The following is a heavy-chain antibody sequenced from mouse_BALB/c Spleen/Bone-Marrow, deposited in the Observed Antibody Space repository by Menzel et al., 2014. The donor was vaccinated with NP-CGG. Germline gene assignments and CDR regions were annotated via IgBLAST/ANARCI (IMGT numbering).Heavy chain of an antibody. J-gene: IGHJ3*01. CDR2: IDPANGNT. D-gene: IGHD1-1*01. CDR1: GFNIKDTY. CDR3: ARYNYGSSKFAY. V-gene: IGHV14-3*02. Sequence: EVNLVESGAELVKPGASVKLSCTASGFNIKDTYMHWVKQRPEQGLEWIGRIDPANGNTKYDPKFQGKATITADTSSNTAYLQLSSLTSEDTAVYYCARYNYGSSKFAYRGQGTLVTVSA.